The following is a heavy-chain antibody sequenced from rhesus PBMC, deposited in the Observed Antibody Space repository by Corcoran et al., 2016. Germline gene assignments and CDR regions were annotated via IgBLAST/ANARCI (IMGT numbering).Heavy chain of an antibody. Sequence: QVQLQESGPGLLKPSDTLSLTCAVSGGSISASSYWRLLRQPPGKGLEWIGYIYGSGVSTYYNPSLKSRVTISTDTSKNQCSLKLSAVTAADTAVYYCARVNIWTGYVDYWGQGVLVTVSS. D-gene: IGHD3-3*01. J-gene: IGHJ4*01. CDR1: GGSISASSY. CDR3: ARVNIWTGYVDY. CDR2: IYGSGVST. V-gene: IGHV4S7*01.